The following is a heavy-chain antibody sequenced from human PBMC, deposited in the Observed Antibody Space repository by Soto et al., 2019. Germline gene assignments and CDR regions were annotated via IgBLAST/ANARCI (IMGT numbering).Heavy chain of an antibody. CDR3: AAWPRSSWFDY. D-gene: IGHD6-13*01. V-gene: IGHV3-7*05. J-gene: IGHJ4*02. Sequence: GGSLRLSCAASGFPFRSYSMGWVRQIPGKGLEWVGNISPDGSNTWYGDSVKGRFTISRDNAGNSLFLQMNSLRAEDTAVYYCAAWPRSSWFDYWGQGMLVTVSS. CDR1: GFPFRSYS. CDR2: ISPDGSNT.